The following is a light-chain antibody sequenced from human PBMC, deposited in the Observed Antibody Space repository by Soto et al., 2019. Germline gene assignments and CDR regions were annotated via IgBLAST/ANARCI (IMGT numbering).Light chain of an antibody. Sequence: EIVLTQSPATLSLSPGERATLSCRASPSVTSFLAWYQQKPGQAPRLLIYGAFNRATGIPARFSGSGSGTDFTLTISSLQPEDPAIYYCQQRNIWPPVTFGQGTRLEIK. CDR1: PSVTSF. J-gene: IGKJ5*01. CDR2: GAF. CDR3: QQRNIWPPVT. V-gene: IGKV3-11*01.